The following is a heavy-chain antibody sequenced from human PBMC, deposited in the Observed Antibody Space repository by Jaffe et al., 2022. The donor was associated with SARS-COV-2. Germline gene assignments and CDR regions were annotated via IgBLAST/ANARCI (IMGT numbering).Heavy chain of an antibody. CDR2: ISSSSNTI. CDR3: ARPRRPCGSEPCYSPNDAFEI. J-gene: IGHJ3*02. Sequence: EVQLVESGGGVVQPGGSLRLSCAASGFTLRSFSMNWVRQAPEKGLEWLSYISSSSNTIYYADSVKGRFTISRDNDKNSLYLQMDSLRADDTAVYYCARPRRPCGSEPCYSPNDAFEIWGQGTTVTVSS. V-gene: IGHV3-48*01. CDR1: GFTLRSFS. D-gene: IGHD2-21*02.